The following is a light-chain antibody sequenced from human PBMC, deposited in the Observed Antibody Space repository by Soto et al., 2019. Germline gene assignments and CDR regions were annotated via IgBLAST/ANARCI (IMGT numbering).Light chain of an antibody. V-gene: IGKV3-11*01. CDR2: DAS. J-gene: IGKJ1*01. Sequence: EIVLRQSPATLSLSPGERATLSCRASQSVSSYLSWYQQKPGQAPRLLIYDASNRATGIPARFSGSGSGTDFTLTISSLESEDFAVYYCQQRSNWPRGTFGQGTKVDI. CDR1: QSVSSY. CDR3: QQRSNWPRGT.